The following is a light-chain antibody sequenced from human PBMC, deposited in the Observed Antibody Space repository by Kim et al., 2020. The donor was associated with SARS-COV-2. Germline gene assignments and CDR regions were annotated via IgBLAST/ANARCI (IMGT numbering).Light chain of an antibody. CDR2: DAS. Sequence: LSPGERATLSCRASQSVRSYLVWYQQKPGQAPRLLIYDASNRATGIPVRFSGSGSGTDFTLTISSLEPEDFAIYYCQQRNSWPLTFGGGTKVDIK. CDR1: QSVRSY. V-gene: IGKV3-11*01. J-gene: IGKJ4*01. CDR3: QQRNSWPLT.